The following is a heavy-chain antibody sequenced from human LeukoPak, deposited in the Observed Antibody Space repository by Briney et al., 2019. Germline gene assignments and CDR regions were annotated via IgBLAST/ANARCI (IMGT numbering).Heavy chain of an antibody. CDR3: ARGPHTAARGHAFDI. CDR1: GGSISSSSYY. Sequence: SETLSLTCTVSGGSISSSSYYWGWVRQPPGKGLEWIGSIYYSGSTNYNPSLKSRVTISVDTSKNQFSLKLSSVTAADTAVYYCARGPHTAARGHAFDIWGQGTMVTVSS. CDR2: IYYSGST. V-gene: IGHV4-39*07. D-gene: IGHD6-6*01. J-gene: IGHJ3*02.